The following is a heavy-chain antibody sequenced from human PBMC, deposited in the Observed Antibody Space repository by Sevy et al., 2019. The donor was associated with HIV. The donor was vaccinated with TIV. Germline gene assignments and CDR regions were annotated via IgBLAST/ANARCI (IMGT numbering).Heavy chain of an antibody. CDR1: GFSFDSYG. CDR2: ISGSGTRT. V-gene: IGHV3-23*01. Sequence: GGSLRLSCAVSGFSFDSYGMTWVRQAPGKGLEWVSGISGSGTRTYYADSVKGRFTISRDNSKNTLYLQMNSLRAEDTAVYYCAKPLGYCTNGVCLRLYYFDYWGQGTLVTVSS. J-gene: IGHJ4*02. D-gene: IGHD2-8*01. CDR3: AKPLGYCTNGVCLRLYYFDY.